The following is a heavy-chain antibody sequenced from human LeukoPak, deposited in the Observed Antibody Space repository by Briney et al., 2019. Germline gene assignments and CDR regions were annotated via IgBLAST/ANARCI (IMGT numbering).Heavy chain of an antibody. D-gene: IGHD4-17*01. V-gene: IGHV3-21*01. CDR2: ISGRSNYI. CDR1: GFTFSSYS. Sequence: GGSLRLSCAASGFTFSSYSMNWVRQAPGKGLEWVSFISGRSNYIYYADSVRGRFTISRDNAKNSLYLQMNSLRAEDTAVYYCARRLRLNWFDPWGQGTLVTVSS. CDR3: ARRLRLNWFDP. J-gene: IGHJ5*02.